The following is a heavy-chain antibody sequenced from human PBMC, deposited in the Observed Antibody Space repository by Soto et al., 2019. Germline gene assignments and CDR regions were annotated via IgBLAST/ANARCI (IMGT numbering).Heavy chain of an antibody. J-gene: IGHJ6*03. CDR3: ARDLEYSSSSGHYYYMDV. Sequence: GGSLRLSCAASGFTFSIYSMNWVRQAPGKGLEWVSSISSSSSYIYYADSVKGRFTISRDNAKNSLYLQMNSLRAEDTAVYYCARDLEYSSSSGHYYYMDVWGKGTTVTVSS. CDR1: GFTFSIYS. CDR2: ISSSSSYI. D-gene: IGHD6-6*01. V-gene: IGHV3-21*01.